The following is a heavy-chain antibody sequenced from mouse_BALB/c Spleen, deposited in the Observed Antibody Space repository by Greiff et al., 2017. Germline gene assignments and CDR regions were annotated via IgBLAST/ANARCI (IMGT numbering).Heavy chain of an antibody. CDR2: IDPANGNT. J-gene: IGHJ4*01. Sequence: EVKLQQSGAELVKPGASVKLSCTASGFNIKDTYMHWVKQRPEQGLEWIGRIDPANGNTKYDPKFQGKATITADTSSNTAYLQLSSLTSEDTAVYYCARMNPPYAMDYWGQGTSVTVSS. CDR3: ARMNPPYAMDY. V-gene: IGHV14-3*02. CDR1: GFNIKDTY.